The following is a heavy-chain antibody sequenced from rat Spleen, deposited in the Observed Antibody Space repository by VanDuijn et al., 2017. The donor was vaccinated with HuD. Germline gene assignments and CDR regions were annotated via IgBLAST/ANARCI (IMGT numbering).Heavy chain of an antibody. CDR1: GFTFSNYD. Sequence: EVQLVESGGGLVQPGRSLKLSCAASGFTFSNYDMAWVRQAPTKGLEWVTSISRRSDRTYYRDSVKGRFTVSRDNAKSTLYLQMDSLRSEDTATYYCATTPLYYSGDPYYFDYWGQGVMVTVSS. V-gene: IGHV5-27*01. D-gene: IGHD1-1*01. CDR3: ATTPLYYSGDPYYFDY. CDR2: ISRRSDRT. J-gene: IGHJ2*01.